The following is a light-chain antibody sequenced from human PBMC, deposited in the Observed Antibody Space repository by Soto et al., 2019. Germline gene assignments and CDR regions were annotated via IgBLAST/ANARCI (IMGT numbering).Light chain of an antibody. CDR3: QQYNNWPRT. V-gene: IGKV3-15*01. CDR2: GAS. CDR1: QSVSSN. Sequence: EIVMTQSPATVSVSPGERATLSCRASQSVSSNLAWYQQKPGQAPRLLIHGASTRATGIPARFSGSGSGTEFSLTISSLQSEDFAVYYCQQYNNWPRTFGQGTKV. J-gene: IGKJ1*01.